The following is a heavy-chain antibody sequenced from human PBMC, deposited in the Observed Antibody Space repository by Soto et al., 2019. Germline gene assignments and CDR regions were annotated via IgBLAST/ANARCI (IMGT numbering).Heavy chain of an antibody. J-gene: IGHJ6*02. D-gene: IGHD4-17*01. CDR3: ARDYGDYYYYGMDV. CDR1: GGSFSGYY. CDR2: INHSGST. Sequence: SLTCAVYGGSFSGYYWSWIRQPPGKGLEWIGEINHSGSTNYNPSLKSRVTISVDTSKNQFSLKLSSVTAADTAVYYCARDYGDYYYYGMDVWGQVTTVTVSS. V-gene: IGHV4-34*01.